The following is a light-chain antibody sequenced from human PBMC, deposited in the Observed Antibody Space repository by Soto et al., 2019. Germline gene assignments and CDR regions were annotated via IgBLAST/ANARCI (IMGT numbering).Light chain of an antibody. CDR3: QQFGSSPWT. J-gene: IGKJ1*01. Sequence: EIVLMQSPGTLSLSPGERATLSCRASQSISSSSLAWYQQKAGQSPRLLIYGSSSRATGIPDRFGGSGSGTDFTLTISRLEPEDFAVYFCQQFGSSPWTFAQGTKVAIK. V-gene: IGKV3-20*01. CDR1: QSISSSS. CDR2: GSS.